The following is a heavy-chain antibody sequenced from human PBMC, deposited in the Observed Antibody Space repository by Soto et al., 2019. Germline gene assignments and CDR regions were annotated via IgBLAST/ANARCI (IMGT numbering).Heavy chain of an antibody. CDR1: GYTFTHFD. Sequence: QVHLVQSGAEVRKPGASVRVSCKTSGYTFTHFDIHWVRQATGQGLEWEGWMNPDSGNSGFTQRFQGRVSMTRNASMSTAYMEIHSLTSADTAIYYCARAYHLVPKFWGQGTLVTVSS. J-gene: IGHJ4*02. V-gene: IGHV1-8*01. CDR2: MNPDSGNS. CDR3: ARAYHLVPKF. D-gene: IGHD2-15*01.